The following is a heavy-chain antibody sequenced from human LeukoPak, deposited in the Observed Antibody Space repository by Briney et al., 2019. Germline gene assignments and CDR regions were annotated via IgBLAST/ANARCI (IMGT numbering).Heavy chain of an antibody. Sequence: PSHTLSLTCTVSGASISSGLYYWNWFRQPAGKGLEWIGRIYNSGSTNYNPSLKSRVTISVDTPKNQFSLKLSSVTATDSAAYYCASSNWLRDANFDNWGQGTLVTVSS. CDR2: IYNSGST. V-gene: IGHV4-61*02. CDR3: ASSNWLRDANFDN. CDR1: GASISSGLYY. J-gene: IGHJ4*02. D-gene: IGHD6-13*01.